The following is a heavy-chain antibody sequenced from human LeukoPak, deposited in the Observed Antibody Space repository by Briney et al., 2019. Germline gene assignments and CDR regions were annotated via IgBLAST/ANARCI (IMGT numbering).Heavy chain of an antibody. CDR3: AREGVSGSQNWFDP. V-gene: IGHV3-48*01. D-gene: IGHD1-26*01. CDR2: ISDSSVTI. J-gene: IGHJ5*02. Sequence: PGGSLRLSCAASGFTFITYSMNWVRQAPGKGLEWVSYISDSSVTIYYADSVKGRFTISRDNAKNSLYLQMNSLRAEDTAVYYCAREGVSGSQNWFDPWGQGTLVTVSS. CDR1: GFTFITYS.